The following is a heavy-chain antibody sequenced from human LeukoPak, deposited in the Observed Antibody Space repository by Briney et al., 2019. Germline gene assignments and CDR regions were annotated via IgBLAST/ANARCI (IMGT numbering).Heavy chain of an antibody. V-gene: IGHV1-46*01. CDR2: INPSGGST. J-gene: IGHJ6*02. CDR1: GYTFTSYS. D-gene: IGHD3-3*01. Sequence: ASVKVSCKASGYTFTSYSVHWVRQAPGQGLDWMGIINPSGGSTSYAQKFQGRVTMTRDTSTSTVYMQLSSLRSEDTAVYYCARAISPVAYYVMDVWGQGTTVTVSS. CDR3: ARAISPVAYYVMDV.